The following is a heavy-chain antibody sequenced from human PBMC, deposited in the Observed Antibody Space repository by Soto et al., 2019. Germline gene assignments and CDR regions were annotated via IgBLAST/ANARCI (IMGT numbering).Heavy chain of an antibody. J-gene: IGHJ4*02. V-gene: IGHV3-74*03. Sequence: DLDESGGGLVQPGGSLRLSCAASGFSLSPYWMHWVRQVPGRGLEWVARLSSDGFGAAYADSVKGRFFISRDIARNTLSLQMNSLRADDTAVYYCARDLGGPDYWGRGTSVTVSS. CDR2: LSSDGFGA. D-gene: IGHD3-16*01. CDR3: ARDLGGPDY. CDR1: GFSLSPYW.